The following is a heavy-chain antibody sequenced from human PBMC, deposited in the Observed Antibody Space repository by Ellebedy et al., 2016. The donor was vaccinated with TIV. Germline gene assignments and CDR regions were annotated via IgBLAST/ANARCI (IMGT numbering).Heavy chain of an antibody. CDR3: AKEAAATVIPYFDY. J-gene: IGHJ4*02. Sequence: GESLKISCAASGFTFSSYAMHWVRQAPGKGLEWVAVISYDGSNKYYADSVKGRFTVSRDNSKNTLSLQMDNLRAEDTGVYYCAKEAAATVIPYFDYWGQGTLVTVSP. CDR1: GFTFSSYA. D-gene: IGHD6-13*01. CDR2: ISYDGSNK. V-gene: IGHV3-30-3*02.